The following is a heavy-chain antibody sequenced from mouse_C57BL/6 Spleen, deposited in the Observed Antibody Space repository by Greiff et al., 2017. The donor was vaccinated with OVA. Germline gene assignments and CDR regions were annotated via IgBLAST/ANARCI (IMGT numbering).Heavy chain of an antibody. CDR3: ARGNYGAWFAY. V-gene: IGHV5-17*01. J-gene: IGHJ3*01. D-gene: IGHD1-1*01. CDR2: ISSGRSTI. CDR1: GFTFSDYG. Sequence: EVMLVESGGGLVKPGGSLKLSCAASGFTFSDYGMHWVRQAPEKGLEWVAYISSGRSTIYYADTVKGRFTISRDNAKNTLFLQMTSLRSEDTAMYYCARGNYGAWFAYWGQGTLVTVSA.